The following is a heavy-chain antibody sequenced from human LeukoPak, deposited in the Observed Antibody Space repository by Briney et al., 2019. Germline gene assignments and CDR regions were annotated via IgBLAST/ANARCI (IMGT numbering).Heavy chain of an antibody. D-gene: IGHD3-3*01. CDR3: ARDGGLLYYDFWSGYTFDY. CDR2: IYHSGST. CDR1: GFSISSGYY. J-gene: IGHJ4*02. V-gene: IGHV4-38-2*02. Sequence: PSETLSLTCTVSGFSISSGYYWGWTRQPPGKGLEWIGSIYHSGSTYYNPSLKSRVTISVDTSKNQFSLKLSSVTAADTAVYYCARDGGLLYYDFWSGYTFDYWGQGTLVTVSS.